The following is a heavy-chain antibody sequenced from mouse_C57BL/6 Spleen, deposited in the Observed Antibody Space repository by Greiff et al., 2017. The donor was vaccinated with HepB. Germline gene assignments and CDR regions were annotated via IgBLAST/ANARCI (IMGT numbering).Heavy chain of an antibody. V-gene: IGHV1-59*01. D-gene: IGHD2-4*01. J-gene: IGHJ4*01. CDR1: GYTFTSYW. CDR2: IDPSDSYT. CDR3: ARAGDYDDARDY. Sequence: QVQLQQPGAELVRPGTSVKLSCKASGYTFTSYWMHWVKQRPGQGLEWIGVIDPSDSYTNYNQKFKGKATLTVDTSSSTAYMQLSSLTSEDSAVYYCARAGDYDDARDYWGQGTSVTVSS.